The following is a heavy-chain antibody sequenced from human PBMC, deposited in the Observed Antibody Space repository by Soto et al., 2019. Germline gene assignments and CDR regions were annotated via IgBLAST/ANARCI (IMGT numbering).Heavy chain of an antibody. J-gene: IGHJ3*02. V-gene: IGHV5-10-1*01. CDR1: GYSFTSYW. CDR3: ATRGDYYDSSGTDAFDI. CDR2: IDPSDSYT. D-gene: IGHD3-22*01. Sequence: RNCWKGSGYSFTSYWIRWVRQMPGKGLEWMGRIDPSDSYTNYSPSFQGHVTISADKSISTAYLQWSSLKASDTAMYYCATRGDYYDSSGTDAFDIWGQGTTVPVSS.